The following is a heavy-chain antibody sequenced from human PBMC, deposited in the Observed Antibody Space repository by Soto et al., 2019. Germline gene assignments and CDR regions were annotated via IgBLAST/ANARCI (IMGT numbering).Heavy chain of an antibody. V-gene: IGHV3-21*01. CDR1: GFTFSSYS. D-gene: IGHD6-19*01. J-gene: IGHJ4*02. CDR3: ARSLTSSGWYYQDY. Sequence: EVQLVESGGGLVKPGGSLRLSCAASGFTFSSYSMNWVRQAPGKGLEWVSSISSSSSYIYYADSVKGRFTISRDNAKNSLYLQMNSLRAEDTAVYYCARSLTSSGWYYQDYWGQGTLVTVSS. CDR2: ISSSSSYI.